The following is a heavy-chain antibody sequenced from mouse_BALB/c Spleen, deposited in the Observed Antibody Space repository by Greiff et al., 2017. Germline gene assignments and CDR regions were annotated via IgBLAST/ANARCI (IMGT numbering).Heavy chain of an antibody. V-gene: IGHV14-3*02. Sequence: VQLQQSGAELVKPGASVKLSCTASGFNIKDSYMHWVKQRPEQGLEWIGRIDPANGNTKYDPKFQGKATITADTSSNTAYLQLSSLTSEDTAVYYCARWLPYAMDYWGQGTSVTVSS. CDR2: IDPANGNT. J-gene: IGHJ4*01. D-gene: IGHD2-2*01. CDR1: GFNIKDSY. CDR3: ARWLPYAMDY.